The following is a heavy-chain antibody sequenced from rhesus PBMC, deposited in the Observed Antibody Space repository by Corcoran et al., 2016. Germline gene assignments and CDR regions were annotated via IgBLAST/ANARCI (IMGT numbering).Heavy chain of an antibody. CDR3: ARESGGGLGY. J-gene: IGHJ4*01. Sequence: QLQLQESGPGLVKPSETLSLTCAVSGYSISSGYGWSWHRQPPGKGLEWIGYISYSGSTSYNPSLKSRVTISRDTSKNQFSLKLSSVTAADTAVYYCARESGGGLGYWGQGVLVTVSS. V-gene: IGHV4-122*02. CDR1: GYSISSGYG. D-gene: IGHD1-44*01. CDR2: ISYSGST.